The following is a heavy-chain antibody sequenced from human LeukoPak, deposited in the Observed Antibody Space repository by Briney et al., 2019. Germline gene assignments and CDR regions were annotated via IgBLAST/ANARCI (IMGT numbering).Heavy chain of an antibody. CDR2: FDPEDGET. V-gene: IGHV1-24*01. Sequence: ASVKVSCKVSGYTLTELSMHWVRQAPGKGLEWMGGFDPEDGETIYAQKFQGRVTMTEDTSTDTAYMELSSLRSEDTAVYYCATLNYGSGSHSIFDYWGQGTLVTVSS. CDR1: GYTLTELS. CDR3: ATLNYGSGSHSIFDY. J-gene: IGHJ4*02. D-gene: IGHD3-10*01.